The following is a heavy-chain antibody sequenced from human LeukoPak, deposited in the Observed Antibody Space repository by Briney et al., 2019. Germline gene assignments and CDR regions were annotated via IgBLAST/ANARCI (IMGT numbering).Heavy chain of an antibody. CDR3: AREGGYGSGSYLDN. V-gene: IGHV3-30*03. D-gene: IGHD3-10*01. CDR2: TSDDGSNR. J-gene: IGHJ4*02. Sequence: GGSLRLSCAASGFTFTNYGMNWVRQAPGKGLEWVAVTSDDGSNRYYADSVKGRFTISRDNSKNTLYLQLNSLRAEDTAVYYCAREGGYGSGSYLDNWGQGTLVTVSS. CDR1: GFTFTNYG.